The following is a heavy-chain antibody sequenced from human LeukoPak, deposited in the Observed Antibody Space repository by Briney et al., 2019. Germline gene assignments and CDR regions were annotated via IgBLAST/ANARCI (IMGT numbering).Heavy chain of an antibody. CDR2: INHSGST. CDR1: GGSFSGYY. CDR3: ARGRGSYYDFWSGPRALDV. D-gene: IGHD3-3*01. Sequence: SETLFLTSAVYGGSFSGYYWSWIRQPPGKGLEWIGEINHSGSTNYNPSLKSRVTISVDTSKNQFSLKLSSVTAADTAVYYCARGRGSYYDFWSGPRALDVWGKGTTVTVSS. J-gene: IGHJ6*04. V-gene: IGHV4-34*01.